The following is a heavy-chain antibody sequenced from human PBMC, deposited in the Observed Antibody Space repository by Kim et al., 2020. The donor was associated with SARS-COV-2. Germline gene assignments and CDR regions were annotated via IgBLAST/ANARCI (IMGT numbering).Heavy chain of an antibody. D-gene: IGHD3-22*01. Sequence: GGSLRLSCAASGFTFSSYAMHWVRQAPGKGLEWVAVISYDGSNKYYADSVKGRFTISRDNSKNTLYLQMNSLRAEDTAVYYCARGNRYYYDSSGLLKPFAFDIWGQGTMVTVSS. CDR3: ARGNRYYYDSSGLLKPFAFDI. J-gene: IGHJ3*02. V-gene: IGHV3-30*04. CDR2: ISYDGSNK. CDR1: GFTFSSYA.